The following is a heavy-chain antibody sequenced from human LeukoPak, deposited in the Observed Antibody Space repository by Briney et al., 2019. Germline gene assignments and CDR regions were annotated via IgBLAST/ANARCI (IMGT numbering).Heavy chain of an antibody. J-gene: IGHJ4*02. CDR1: GFTFSTYA. D-gene: IGHD2-15*01. CDR2: IEEDGSDK. CDR3: ARAGFCSGGDCFPLFDY. V-gene: IGHV3-7*01. Sequence: GGSLRLSCAASGFTFSTYAMSWVRQAPGKGLEWVANIEEDGSDKYYVDSMKGRITISRDNAKNTLYLEMNSLRAEDTAVYYCARAGFCSGGDCFPLFDYWGQGALVTVSS.